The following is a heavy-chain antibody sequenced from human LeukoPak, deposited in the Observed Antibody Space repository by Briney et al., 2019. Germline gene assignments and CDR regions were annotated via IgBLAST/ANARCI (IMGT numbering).Heavy chain of an antibody. J-gene: IGHJ1*01. CDR3: ARARAAAGAQYFQH. CDR2: IYTNDGSA. D-gene: IGHD6-13*01. Sequence: GASVKVSFKASGYTVSSYYLHWVRQAPGQRPEWMGIIYTNDGSARYAQKFQGRVTMTRDTSTGTVYMELSSLSSDDTAVYYCARARAAAGAQYFQHWGQGTLVSASS. V-gene: IGHV1-46*01. CDR1: GYTVSSYY.